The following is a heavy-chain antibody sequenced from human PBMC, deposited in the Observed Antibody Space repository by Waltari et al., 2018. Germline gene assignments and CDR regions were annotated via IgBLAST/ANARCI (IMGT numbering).Heavy chain of an antibody. CDR3: ARGGVNYNNWFDP. V-gene: IGHV4-39*01. D-gene: IGHD3-9*01. CDR2: ISYSGTT. J-gene: IGHJ5*02. CDR1: GGSLRDEFSY. Sequence: QLRLQESGPGLVKPSETLSVTCIVSGGSLRDEFSYWGWLRQSPEKGLEWIGHISYSGTTFYNPSLMSRVTLSVDTLKNQFSLEMTSLTAADTAVYYCARGGVNYNNWFDPWGQGTPVTVSS.